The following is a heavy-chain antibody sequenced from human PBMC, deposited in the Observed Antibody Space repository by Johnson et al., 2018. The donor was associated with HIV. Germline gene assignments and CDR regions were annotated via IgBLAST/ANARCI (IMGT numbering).Heavy chain of an antibody. CDR1: GFTLRSYD. D-gene: IGHD2-15*01. J-gene: IGHJ3*02. CDR3: AKDRSGGALGAFEI. Sequence: QVQLVESGGGVVQPGRSLRLSCGASGFTLRSYDMHWVRQAPGKGLEWVAVISHDESNKYYVDSVKGRFTISRDNSKNTLYLQMNSLRDEDTTLYYCAKDRSGGALGAFEIWGHGTMVTVSA. V-gene: IGHV3-30*18. CDR2: ISHDESNK.